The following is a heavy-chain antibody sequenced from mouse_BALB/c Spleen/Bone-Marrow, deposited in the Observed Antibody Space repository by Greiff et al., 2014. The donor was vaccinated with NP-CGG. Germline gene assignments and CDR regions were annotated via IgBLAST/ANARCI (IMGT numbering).Heavy chain of an antibody. J-gene: IGHJ3*01. D-gene: IGHD1-1*01. Sequence: EVQLQQSGAELVKPGASVKLSYTASGFNIKDIYIHWVKQRPEQGLEWIGGIDPANGNTKYDPKFQGKATITADTSSNTAYLQLSSLTSEDTAVYYCARDYGRTAWFAYWGQGTLVTVSA. CDR2: IDPANGNT. V-gene: IGHV14-3*02. CDR1: GFNIKDIY. CDR3: ARDYGRTAWFAY.